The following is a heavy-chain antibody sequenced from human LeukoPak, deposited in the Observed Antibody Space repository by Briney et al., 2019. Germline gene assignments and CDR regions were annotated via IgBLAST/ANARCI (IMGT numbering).Heavy chain of an antibody. D-gene: IGHD3-10*01. Sequence: GGSLRLSCVASGLTFCNYGMNWVRQAPGKGLEWVSSIGGGGYTTYYADSVRGRFTISRDNSKNSMYLQMSSLRAEDTAIYYCAEVESSYCRIWGQGTLVTVSS. CDR1: GLTFCNYG. J-gene: IGHJ4*02. CDR3: AEVESSYCRI. CDR2: IGGGGYTT. V-gene: IGHV3-23*01.